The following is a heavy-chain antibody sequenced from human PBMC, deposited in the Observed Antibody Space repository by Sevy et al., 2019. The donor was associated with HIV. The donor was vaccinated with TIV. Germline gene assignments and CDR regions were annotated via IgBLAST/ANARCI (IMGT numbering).Heavy chain of an antibody. V-gene: IGHV1-18*01. CDR1: GYTFTSYG. Sequence: ASVNVSCKASGYTFTSYGISWVRQAPGQGLEWMGWISAYNGNTNYAQKLQGRVTMTTDTSTSTAYMELRSLRSDDTAVYYCASAMATSYYYYGMDVWGQGTTVTVSS. D-gene: IGHD5-12*01. CDR3: ASAMATSYYYYGMDV. CDR2: ISAYNGNT. J-gene: IGHJ6*02.